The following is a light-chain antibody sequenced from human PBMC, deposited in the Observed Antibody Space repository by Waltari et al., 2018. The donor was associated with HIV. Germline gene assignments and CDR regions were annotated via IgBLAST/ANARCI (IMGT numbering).Light chain of an antibody. J-gene: IGKJ2*01. CDR2: RAS. CDR1: QSIDDW. V-gene: IGKV1-5*03. Sequence: DIQMTQSPSTLSASVGDSVTLTCRASQSIDDWVAWYQQKPGKAPNLLIYRASSLQSGVPSRFSGSASGTEFTLTVRSLQPDDFTTYYCQQHWSFPYNFGQGTKLDIK. CDR3: QQHWSFPYN.